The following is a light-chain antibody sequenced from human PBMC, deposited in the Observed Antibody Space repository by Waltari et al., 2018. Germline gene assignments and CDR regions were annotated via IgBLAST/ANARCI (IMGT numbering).Light chain of an antibody. Sequence: SYELTQPPSVSVSPGQTARITCSGAALPKQYAYWYQQRSGQAPVLVIYEDSKRPSGIPERISGASSGTMATLTISGAKVEDEADYCYSTDTSGDHRFGGGTKLTVL. CDR2: EDS. J-gene: IGLJ2*01. V-gene: IGLV3-10*01. CDR1: ALPKQY. CDR3: YSTDTSGDHR.